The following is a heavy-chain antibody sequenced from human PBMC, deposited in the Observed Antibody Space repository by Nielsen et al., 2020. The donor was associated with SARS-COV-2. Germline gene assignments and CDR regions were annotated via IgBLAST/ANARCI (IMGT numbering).Heavy chain of an antibody. CDR1: GFTFSSYG. CDR3: AKDVEWELHN. V-gene: IGHV3-30*18. J-gene: IGHJ4*02. CDR2: ISYDGSNK. D-gene: IGHD1-26*01. Sequence: GGSLRLSCAAPGFTFSSYGMHWVRQAPGKGLEWVAVISYDGSNKYYADSVKGRFTISRDNSKNTLYLQMNSLRAEDTAVYYCAKDVEWELHNWGQGTLVTVSS.